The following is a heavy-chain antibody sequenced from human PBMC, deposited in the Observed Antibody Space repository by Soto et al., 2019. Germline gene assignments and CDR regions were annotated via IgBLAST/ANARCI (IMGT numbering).Heavy chain of an antibody. CDR1: GYTFSGHA. CDR2: INAGNSKT. CDR3: ARDAPSEEWFGLPRDY. J-gene: IGHJ4*02. V-gene: IGHV1-3*01. Sequence: ASVKVSCKASGYTFSGHAIHWLRQAPGQRPEWLGWINAGNSKTYYSEKFEGRVTFTRDTVATTVNMELTSLTSEDTAVYYCARDAPSEEWFGLPRDYWGQGTLVTVSS. D-gene: IGHD3-10*01.